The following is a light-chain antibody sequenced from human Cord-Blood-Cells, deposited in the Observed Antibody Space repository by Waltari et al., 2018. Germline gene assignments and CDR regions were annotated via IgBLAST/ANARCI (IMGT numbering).Light chain of an antibody. CDR1: STDVGGYNY. CDR3: SSYTSSSTRV. J-gene: IGLJ1*01. V-gene: IGLV2-14*01. Sequence: QSALTPPASVSGSPGQSISISCPGPSTDVGGYNYVSWYQQHPGKAPQLMLYDVSNRPSGVSNRFSVSKSGNTASLTISGLQAEDEADYYCSSYTSSSTRVFGTGTKVTVL. CDR2: DVS.